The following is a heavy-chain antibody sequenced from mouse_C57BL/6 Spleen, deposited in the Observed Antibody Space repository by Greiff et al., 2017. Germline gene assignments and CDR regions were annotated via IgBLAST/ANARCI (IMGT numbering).Heavy chain of an antibody. CDR1: GFTFSDYY. CDR2: INYDGSST. J-gene: IGHJ4*01. CDR3: ARETYYYGSSYDAMDD. V-gene: IGHV5-16*01. D-gene: IGHD1-1*01. Sequence: EVMLVESEGGLVQPGSSMKLSCTASGFTFSDYYMAWVRQVPEKGLEWVANINYDGSSTYYLASLKSRFIISRDNAKNILYLQMSSLNSEDTATYYCARETYYYGSSYDAMDDWGQGTSVTVSS.